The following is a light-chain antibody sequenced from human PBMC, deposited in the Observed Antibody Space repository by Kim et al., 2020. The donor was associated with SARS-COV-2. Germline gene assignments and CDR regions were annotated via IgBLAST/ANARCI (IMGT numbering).Light chain of an antibody. J-gene: IGKJ4*01. CDR1: QSITND. V-gene: IGKV1-39*01. Sequence: VSVGDRVNITCRADQSITNDLNWYQQKPGKVPNVLIYSASSLQGGVPSRFSGSGSGTDFTLTISSLQPEDFATYYCQQTYSLPLTFGGGTKVDIK. CDR3: QQTYSLPLT. CDR2: SAS.